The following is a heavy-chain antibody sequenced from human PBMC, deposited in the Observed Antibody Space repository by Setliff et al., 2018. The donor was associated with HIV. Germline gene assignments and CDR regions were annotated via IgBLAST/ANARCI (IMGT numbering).Heavy chain of an antibody. Sequence: PSETLSLTCAVSGYSISSGFYWSWMRQPPGKGLEWIGSIYQSGNTNYNPSLESRLTISVDTAKNQFSLRMNSVTAADTAVYYCATDTSISWFYHWGQGTLVTVSS. CDR3: ATDTSISWFYH. CDR1: GYSISSGFY. D-gene: IGHD1-1*01. CDR2: IYQSGNT. V-gene: IGHV4-38-2*02. J-gene: IGHJ5*01.